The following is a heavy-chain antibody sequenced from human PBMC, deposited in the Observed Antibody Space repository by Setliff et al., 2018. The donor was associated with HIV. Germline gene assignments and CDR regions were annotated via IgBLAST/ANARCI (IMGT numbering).Heavy chain of an antibody. CDR1: GYTFTDYY. Sequence: GASVKVSCKASGYTFTDYYMHWVQQAPGKGLEWMGRVDPEDGETIYAEKFQGRVTITADTSTDTAYMELSSLRSEDTAVYYCATFIYREIAVAGPWGQGTLVTVSS. CDR3: ATFIYREIAVAGP. CDR2: VDPEDGET. J-gene: IGHJ5*02. V-gene: IGHV1-69-2*01. D-gene: IGHD6-19*01.